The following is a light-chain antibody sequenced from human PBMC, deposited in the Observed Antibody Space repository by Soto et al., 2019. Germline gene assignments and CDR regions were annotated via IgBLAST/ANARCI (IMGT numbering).Light chain of an antibody. CDR2: GAS. V-gene: IGKV3-20*01. J-gene: IGKJ4*01. CDR1: QSVSSY. Sequence: EIVLTQSPAALSLSPGERATLSCRASQSVSSYLAWYQQKPGQAPRLLIYGASSRATGIPDRFSGSGSGTDFTLTISRLEPEDFAVCYCQQYGSSPETFGGGTKVDIK. CDR3: QQYGSSPET.